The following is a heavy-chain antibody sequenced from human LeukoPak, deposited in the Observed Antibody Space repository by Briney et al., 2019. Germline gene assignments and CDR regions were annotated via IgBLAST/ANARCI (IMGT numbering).Heavy chain of an antibody. CDR1: GFTFSSYS. CDR2: ISSSSSTI. CDR3: ARGKWELPSDAFDI. J-gene: IGHJ3*02. D-gene: IGHD1-26*01. V-gene: IGHV3-48*01. Sequence: GGSLRLSCAASGFTFSSYSMNWVRQAPGKGLEWVSYISSSSSTIYYADSVKGRFTISRDNAKNSLYLQMNSLRAEDTVVYYCARGKWELPSDAFDIWGQGTMVTVSS.